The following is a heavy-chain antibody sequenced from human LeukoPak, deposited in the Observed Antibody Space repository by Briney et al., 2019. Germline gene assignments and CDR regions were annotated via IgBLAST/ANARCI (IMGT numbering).Heavy chain of an antibody. CDR3: AKDFVWYSSSRDAFDI. D-gene: IGHD6-13*01. CDR1: GFTSSSYG. V-gene: IGHV3-30*18. J-gene: IGHJ3*02. Sequence: GRSLRLSCAASGFTSSSYGMHWVRQAPGKGLEWVAVISYDGSNKYYADSVKGRFTISRDNSKNTLYLQMNSLRAEDTAVYYCAKDFVWYSSSRDAFDIWGQGTMVTVSS. CDR2: ISYDGSNK.